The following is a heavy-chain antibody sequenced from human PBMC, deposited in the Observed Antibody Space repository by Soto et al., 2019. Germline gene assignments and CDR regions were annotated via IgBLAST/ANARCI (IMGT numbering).Heavy chain of an antibody. D-gene: IGHD3-10*01. V-gene: IGHV4-39*01. CDR1: GGSISSSSYY. CDR2: IYYSGSI. J-gene: IGHJ4*02. Sequence: SETLSLTCTVSGGSISSSSYYWGWIRQPPGKGLEWIGSIYYSGSIYYNPSLKSRVTISVDTSKNQFSLKLSSVTAADTAVYYCAIILGDFPGRPFDYWGQGTLVTVSS. CDR3: AIILGDFPGRPFDY.